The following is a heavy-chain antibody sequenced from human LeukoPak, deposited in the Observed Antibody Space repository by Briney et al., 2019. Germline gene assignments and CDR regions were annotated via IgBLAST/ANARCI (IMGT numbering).Heavy chain of an antibody. CDR2: ISAYNGKT. CDR1: GYTFTGYG. CDR3: ARGAISATYSFDL. D-gene: IGHD2-15*01. Sequence: ASVKVSCKASGYTFTGYGISWVRQAPGQGLEWVGWISAYNGKTNYPQKFQGRVTMTTDTSTGTAYMELRSLRSDDTAVYYCARGAISATYSFDLWGQGTMVTVSS. J-gene: IGHJ3*01. V-gene: IGHV1-18*01.